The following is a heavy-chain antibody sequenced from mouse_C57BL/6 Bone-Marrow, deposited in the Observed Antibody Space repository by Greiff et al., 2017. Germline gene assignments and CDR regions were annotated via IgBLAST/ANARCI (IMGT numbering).Heavy chain of an antibody. CDR3: ARCPWFAY. Sequence: QVQLQQSGAELVRPGTSVKVSCKASGYAFTNYLIEWVKQRPGTGLEWIGVINPGSGGTNYNEKFKGKATLTADKSSSTAYMQLSSLTSEDSAVYFCARCPWFAYWGQGTLVTVSA. CDR2: INPGSGGT. CDR1: GYAFTNYL. J-gene: IGHJ3*01. V-gene: IGHV1-54*01.